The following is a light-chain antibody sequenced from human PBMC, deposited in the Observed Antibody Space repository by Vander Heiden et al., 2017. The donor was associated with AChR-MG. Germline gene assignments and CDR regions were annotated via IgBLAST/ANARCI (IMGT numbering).Light chain of an antibody. V-gene: IGLV1-40*01. Sequence: QSVLTQPPPASGAPGQRVTISRNGSSSNIGAGYDVHWYQQLPGTAPKLLIYGNSNRPSGVPDRFSGSKSGTSASLAITGLQAEDEADYYCQSYDSSLSGAGVFGGGTKLTVL. CDR3: QSYDSSLSGAGV. CDR2: GNS. CDR1: SSNIGAGYD. J-gene: IGLJ3*02.